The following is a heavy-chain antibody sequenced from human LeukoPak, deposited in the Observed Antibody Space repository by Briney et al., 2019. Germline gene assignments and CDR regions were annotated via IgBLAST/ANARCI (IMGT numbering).Heavy chain of an antibody. D-gene: IGHD1-26*01. V-gene: IGHV1-18*04. CDR3: ARDLIRWDNWFDP. Sequence: ASVKVSCKASGYTFTGYYMNWVRQAPGQGLEWMGWISAYNGNTNYAQKLQGRVTMTTDTSTSTAYMELRSLRSDDTAVYYCARDLIRWDNWFDPWGQGTLVTVSS. CDR2: ISAYNGNT. J-gene: IGHJ5*02. CDR1: GYTFTGYY.